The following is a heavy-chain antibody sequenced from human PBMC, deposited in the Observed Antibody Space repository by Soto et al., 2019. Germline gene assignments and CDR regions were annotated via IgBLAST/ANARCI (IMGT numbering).Heavy chain of an antibody. CDR2: IRSTPDGRTT. V-gene: IGHV3-15*07. CDR1: GLTFRNAG. CDR3: STDKGAPNPNGGRWNSVASEN. Sequence: GGSLRLSCVVSGLTFRNAGMNWVRQAPGKGLEWVGRIRSTPDGRTTDYGGPVEGRFTISRDDSRSTVSLQMNSLRSEDTAVYYCSTDKGAPNPNGGRWNSVASENWGQGTLVTVSS. D-gene: IGHD1-7*01. J-gene: IGHJ4*02.